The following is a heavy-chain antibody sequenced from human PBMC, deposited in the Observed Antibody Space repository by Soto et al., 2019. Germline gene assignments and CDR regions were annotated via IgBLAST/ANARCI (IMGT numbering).Heavy chain of an antibody. Sequence: EVQILESGGGLVQPGGSLRLSCAASGFTFSTYGLPWVLHAPGKGLEWVSLINGDGAGTYYADSVNGRFTISRDNSKNTLYLQMTSLRAEDTAVYYCAARNFEYWGQGTLVTVSS. V-gene: IGHV3-23*01. J-gene: IGHJ4*02. CDR2: INGDGAGT. CDR1: GFTFSTYG. CDR3: AARNFEY.